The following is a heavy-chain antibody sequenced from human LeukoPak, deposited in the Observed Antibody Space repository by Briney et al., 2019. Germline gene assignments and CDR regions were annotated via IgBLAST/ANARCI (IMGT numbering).Heavy chain of an antibody. V-gene: IGHV4-59*11. J-gene: IGHJ4*02. CDR2: IYYSGST. D-gene: IGHD3-10*01. CDR1: GFTFSDHY. CDR3: ARGHPDYYGSGSPHPSDY. Sequence: LRLSCAASGFTFSDHYMDWVRQAPGKGLEWIGYIYYSGSTNYNPSLKSRVAISVDTSKNQFSLKLSSVTAADTAVYYCARGHPDYYGSGSPHPSDYWGQGTLVTVSS.